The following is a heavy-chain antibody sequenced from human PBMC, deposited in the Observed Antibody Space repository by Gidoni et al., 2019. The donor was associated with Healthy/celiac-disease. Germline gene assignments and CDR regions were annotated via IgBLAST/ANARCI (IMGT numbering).Heavy chain of an antibody. CDR3: TTTPPLLVRGLYGGY. Sequence: EVQLVESGGGLVKPGGSIRLSCAASVFTSINAWMSWVRQAPGKGLEWVGRIKSNTDGGTTDYAAPVKDRFTISRDDSKNTLYLHMNSLKTEDTALYYCTTTPPLLVRGLYGGYWGQGTLVTVSS. CDR1: VFTSINAW. J-gene: IGHJ4*02. CDR2: IKSNTDGGTT. D-gene: IGHD3-10*01. V-gene: IGHV3-15*01.